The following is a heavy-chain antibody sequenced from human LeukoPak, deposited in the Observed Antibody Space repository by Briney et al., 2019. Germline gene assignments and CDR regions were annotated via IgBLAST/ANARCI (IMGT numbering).Heavy chain of an antibody. D-gene: IGHD4-11*01. CDR2: ISGSGGST. CDR1: GFTFSSYA. V-gene: IGHV3-23*01. J-gene: IGHJ4*02. Sequence: PGGSLRLSCAASGFTFSSYAMSWVRQAPGKGLEWVSAISGSGGSTYYADSVKGRFTISRDNSKNTLYLQMNSLRAEDTAVYYRAKRDYSNYDLDYWGQGTLVTVSS. CDR3: AKRDYSNYDLDY.